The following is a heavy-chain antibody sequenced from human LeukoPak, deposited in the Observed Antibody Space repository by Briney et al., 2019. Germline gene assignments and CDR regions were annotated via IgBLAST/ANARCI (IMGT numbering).Heavy chain of an antibody. J-gene: IGHJ6*03. CDR1: GYTFTSYD. V-gene: IGHV1-8*01. CDR3: SSGPSSGYISPLYYYYYYMDV. D-gene: IGHD3-22*01. Sequence: ASGKLCCNAAGYTFTSYDINWVRQAPGPGHGWMGWLNPNSGNTGYAQKFSGRGTMTRNTAITTASLELSSLSLKATDTYYCSSGPSSGYISPLYYYYYYMDVWGKGTTVSISS. CDR2: LNPNSGNT.